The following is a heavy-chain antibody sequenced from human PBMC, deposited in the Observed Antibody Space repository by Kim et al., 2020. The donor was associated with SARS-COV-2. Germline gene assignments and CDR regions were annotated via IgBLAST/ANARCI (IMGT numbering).Heavy chain of an antibody. V-gene: IGHV1-18*01. CDR1: GYTFTSYG. Sequence: ASVKVSCKASGYTFTSYGISWVRQAPGQGLEWMGWISAYNGNTNYAQKLQGRVTMTTDTSTSTAYMELRSLRSDDTAVYYCARDSVRSSWGDAFDIWGQGTMVTVSS. D-gene: IGHD6-13*01. CDR3: ARDSVRSSWGDAFDI. J-gene: IGHJ3*02. CDR2: ISAYNGNT.